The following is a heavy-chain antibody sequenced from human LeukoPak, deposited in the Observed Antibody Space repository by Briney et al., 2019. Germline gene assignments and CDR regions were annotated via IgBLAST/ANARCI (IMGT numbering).Heavy chain of an antibody. Sequence: PGGSLRLSCAASGFTFSSYSMNWVRQAPGKGLEWVSSISSSSSYIYYADSVKGRFTISRDNAKNSLYLQMNSLRAEDTAVYYCARDNDSRDPPHFDYWGQGTLATVSS. J-gene: IGHJ4*02. V-gene: IGHV3-21*04. D-gene: IGHD3-16*01. CDR1: GFTFSSYS. CDR2: ISSSSSYI. CDR3: ARDNDSRDPPHFDY.